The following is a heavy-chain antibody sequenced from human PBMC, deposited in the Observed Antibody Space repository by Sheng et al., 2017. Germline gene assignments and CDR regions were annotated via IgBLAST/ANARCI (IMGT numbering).Heavy chain of an antibody. CDR3: AKFAEATSLDDDY. CDR1: GFSIGNNY. CDR2: IYSTGRI. D-gene: IGHD5-12*01. V-gene: IGHV3-66*01. J-gene: IGHJ4*02. Sequence: EVQLVESGGGLVQPGGSLRLSCAASGFSIGNNYMNWVRQAPGKGLEWVSSIYSTGRIYYADSVKGRFTISRDNSKNTLSLQMNSLRVEDTAVYYCAKFAEATSLDDDYWGQGTLVTVSS.